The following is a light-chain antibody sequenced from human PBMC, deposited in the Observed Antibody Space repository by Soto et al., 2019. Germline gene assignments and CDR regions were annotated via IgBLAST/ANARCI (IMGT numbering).Light chain of an antibody. CDR1: NIGVRS. J-gene: IGLJ3*02. CDR3: QVWDDSRDQQV. CDR2: DDD. Sequence: SYELTQAPSVSVAPGQTASITCGANNIGVRSVHWHQKKPGQAPVLVVYDDDARPSGIPGRFSGSNSGNTATLTITRVEAGDEADYYCQVWDDSRDQQVFGGGTKLTDL. V-gene: IGLV3-21*02.